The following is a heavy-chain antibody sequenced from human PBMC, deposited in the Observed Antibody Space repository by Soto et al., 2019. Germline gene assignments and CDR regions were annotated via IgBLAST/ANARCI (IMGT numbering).Heavy chain of an antibody. CDR2: IDGQGGTT. CDR3: ARASWHKFYRAF. CDR1: GFTFRDYW. V-gene: IGHV3-74*02. J-gene: IGHJ6*03. Sequence: EVQLVESGGGLVQPGGSLRLSCAASGFTFRDYWMHWVRQTPGKGLVCVSRIDGQGGTTNYAGSVKGRLTISRDNAKNTVDLQMNSLGLSDTAVDYCARASWHKFYRAFLGKGTTVTVS. D-gene: IGHD6-13*01.